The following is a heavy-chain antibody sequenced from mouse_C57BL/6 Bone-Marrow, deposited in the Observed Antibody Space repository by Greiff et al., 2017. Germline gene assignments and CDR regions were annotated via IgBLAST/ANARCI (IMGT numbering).Heavy chain of an antibody. D-gene: IGHD2-3*01. V-gene: IGHV1-64*01. CDR2: IHPNSGST. CDR1: GYTFTSYW. Sequence: QVQLQQPGAELVKPGASVKLSCKASGYTFTSYWMHWVKQRPGQGLEWLGMIHPNSGSTNYNEKFKSKATLTVDKSSSTAYMQLSSLTSEDSAVYYCAREGWLLPPFAYWGQGTLVTVSA. CDR3: AREGWLLPPFAY. J-gene: IGHJ3*01.